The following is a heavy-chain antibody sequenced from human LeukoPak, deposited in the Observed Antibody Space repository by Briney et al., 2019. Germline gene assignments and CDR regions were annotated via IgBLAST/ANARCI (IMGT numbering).Heavy chain of an antibody. J-gene: IGHJ5*02. CDR1: GFTFSSYD. Sequence: GGSLRLSCAASGFTFSSYDMNWVRQAPGKGLEWIADITISGHTKNYADSVKGRFSISRDNARTSLYLQMHSLRVEDTGVYYCARGDPHADLWGQGTLVTVSS. CDR2: ITISGHTK. D-gene: IGHD5-24*01. V-gene: IGHV3-48*03. CDR3: ARGDPHADL.